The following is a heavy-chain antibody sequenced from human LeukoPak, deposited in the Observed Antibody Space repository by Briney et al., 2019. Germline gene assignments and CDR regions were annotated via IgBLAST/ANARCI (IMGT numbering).Heavy chain of an antibody. CDR3: AKVTSPYYYYMDV. V-gene: IGHV3-74*01. J-gene: IGHJ6*03. CDR2: INTDGSTT. CDR1: GFTFSRYW. Sequence: PGGSLRLSCAASGFTFSRYWMHWVRQSPGKGLVWVSRINTDGSTTTYADSVKGRFTISRDNAKNTLYLQMNSLRGEETAVYYCAKVTSPYYYYMDVWGKGTTVTVSS.